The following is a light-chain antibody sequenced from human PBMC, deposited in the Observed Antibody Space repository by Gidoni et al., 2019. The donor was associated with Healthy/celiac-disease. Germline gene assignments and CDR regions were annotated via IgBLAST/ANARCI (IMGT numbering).Light chain of an antibody. Sequence: SYVLTQPPSVSVAPGQTARITCGGNNIGSKSVPWYQQKPGQAPWLVVYDDSERPSGIPERFSGSNSGNTATLTISRVEAGDEADYYCQVWDSSSDHPGVVFGGGTKLTVX. CDR1: NIGSKS. CDR2: DDS. CDR3: QVWDSSSDHPGVV. V-gene: IGLV3-21*02. J-gene: IGLJ2*01.